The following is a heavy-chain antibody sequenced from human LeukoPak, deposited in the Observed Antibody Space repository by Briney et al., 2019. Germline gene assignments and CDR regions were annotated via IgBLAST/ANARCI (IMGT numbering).Heavy chain of an antibody. CDR2: IYYSGST. D-gene: IGHD2-2*01. Sequence: SETLSLTCTVSGGSISSSSYYWGWIRQPPGKGLEWIGSIYYSGSTYYNPSFKSRVTISVDTSKNQFSLKLSSVTAADTAVYYCARDRSRQLPAGDYWGQGTLVTVSS. CDR1: GGSISSSSYY. V-gene: IGHV4-39*07. J-gene: IGHJ4*02. CDR3: ARDRSRQLPAGDY.